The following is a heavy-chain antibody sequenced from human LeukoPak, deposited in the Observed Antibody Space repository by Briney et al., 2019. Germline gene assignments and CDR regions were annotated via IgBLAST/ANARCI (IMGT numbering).Heavy chain of an antibody. CDR2: LDPEDGET. CDR3: ATPGYCSSTSCSRLDYYYGMDV. CDR1: GYTLTELS. D-gene: IGHD2-2*03. Sequence: GASVKVSCKVSGYTLTELSMHWVRQAPGKGLEWMGGLDPEDGETIYAQKFQGRVTMTEDTSTDTAYMELSSLRSEDTAVYYCATPGYCSSTSCSRLDYYYGMDVWGQGTTVTVSS. J-gene: IGHJ6*02. V-gene: IGHV1-24*01.